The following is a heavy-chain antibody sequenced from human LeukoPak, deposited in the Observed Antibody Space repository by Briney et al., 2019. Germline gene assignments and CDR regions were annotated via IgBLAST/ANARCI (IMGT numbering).Heavy chain of an antibody. CDR3: ARDLVGATSGDVS. D-gene: IGHD1-26*01. CDR1: GGSISSGGYY. V-gene: IGHV4-31*03. J-gene: IGHJ4*02. CDR2: IYYSGST. Sequence: SETLSLTCTVSGGSISSGGYYWSWIRQHPGKGLEWIGYIYYSGSTYYNPSLKSRVTISVDKSKNQFSLKLSSVTAADTAVYYCARDLVGATSGDVSWGQGTLVTVSS.